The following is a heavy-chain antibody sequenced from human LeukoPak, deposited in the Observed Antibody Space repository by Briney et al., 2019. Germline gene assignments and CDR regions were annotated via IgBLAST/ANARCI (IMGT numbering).Heavy chain of an antibody. Sequence: GGSLTLSCAAAGFTFSTYAMSWVRQAQGKGLEWVSAIIGSGGSTYYGNSGQGRFTLSRDNSKNTLYLQMDSLRAEDTAVYYCAKDQCTSTSCYKGDYWGQGTLVTVYS. D-gene: IGHD2-2*02. J-gene: IGHJ4*02. V-gene: IGHV3-23*01. CDR1: GFTFSTYA. CDR2: IIGSGGST. CDR3: AKDQCTSTSCYKGDY.